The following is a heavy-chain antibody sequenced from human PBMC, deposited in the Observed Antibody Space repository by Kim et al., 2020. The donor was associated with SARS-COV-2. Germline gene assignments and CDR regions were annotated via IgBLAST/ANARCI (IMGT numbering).Heavy chain of an antibody. CDR1: GGSFSGYY. D-gene: IGHD2-8*01. CDR2: INHSGST. J-gene: IGHJ4*02. Sequence: SETLSLTCAVYGGSFSGYYWSWIRQPPGKGLEWIGEINHSGSTNYNPSLKSRVTISVDTSKNQFSLKLSSVTAADTAVYYCARGILTPVYASPTLDYWGQGTLVTVSS. CDR3: ARGILTPVYASPTLDY. V-gene: IGHV4-34*01.